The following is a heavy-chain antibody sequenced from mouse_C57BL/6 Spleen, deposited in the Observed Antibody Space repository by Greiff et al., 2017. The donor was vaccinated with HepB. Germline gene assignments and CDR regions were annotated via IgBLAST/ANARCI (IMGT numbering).Heavy chain of an antibody. D-gene: IGHD2-4*01. V-gene: IGHV1-69*01. CDR2: IDPSDSYT. J-gene: IGHJ3*01. CDR1: GYTFTSYW. CDR3: ARGDDYEFAY. Sequence: VQLQQPGVELVMPGASVKLSCKASGYTFTSYWMHWVKQRPGQGLEWIGEIDPSDSYTNYNQKFKGKSTLTVDKSSSTAYMQLSSLTSEDSAVYYCARGDDYEFAYWGQGTLVTVSA.